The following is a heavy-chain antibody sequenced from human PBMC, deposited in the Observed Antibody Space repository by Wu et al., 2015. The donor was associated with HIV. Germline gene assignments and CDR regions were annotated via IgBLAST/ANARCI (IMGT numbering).Heavy chain of an antibody. J-gene: IGHJ4*02. CDR3: ATDGDYISGSVY. CDR2: FNPEAGKT. V-gene: IGHV1-24*01. D-gene: IGHD6-19*01. Sequence: QVQLVQSGAEVMKPGASVKVSCKVSGYTLTELSMHWVRQAPGKGLEWMGGFNPEAGKTIYAQKFQGRVTMTEDTSTDTVYMELTSLRSDDTAVYYCATDGDYISGSVYWGRGNAGHRLV. CDR1: GYTLTELS.